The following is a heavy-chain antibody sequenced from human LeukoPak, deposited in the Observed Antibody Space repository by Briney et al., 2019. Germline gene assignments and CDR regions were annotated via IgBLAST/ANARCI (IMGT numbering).Heavy chain of an antibody. Sequence: ASVWVSCKASGFTFSGYYMHWVRQAPGQGLEWMAWISPNSGGTNYVQKFQGRVTVTRDTSISTDYMEISGLTSDDTALYYCAREPSVSGGYDCWGQGTLVSVSS. J-gene: IGHJ4*02. D-gene: IGHD3-10*01. CDR1: GFTFSGYY. CDR3: AREPSVSGGYDC. CDR2: ISPNSGGT. V-gene: IGHV1-2*02.